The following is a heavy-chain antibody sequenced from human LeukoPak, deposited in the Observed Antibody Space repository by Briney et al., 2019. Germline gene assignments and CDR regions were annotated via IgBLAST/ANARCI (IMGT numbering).Heavy chain of an antibody. Sequence: ASVKVSCKASGYTFTSYYMHWVRQAPGQGLEWMGRIIPILGIANYAQKFQGRVTITADKSTSTAYMELSSLRSEDTAVYYCARSAGETDYFDYWGQGTLVTVSS. D-gene: IGHD7-27*01. CDR1: GYTFTSYY. CDR3: ARSAGETDYFDY. J-gene: IGHJ4*02. CDR2: IIPILGIA. V-gene: IGHV1-69*02.